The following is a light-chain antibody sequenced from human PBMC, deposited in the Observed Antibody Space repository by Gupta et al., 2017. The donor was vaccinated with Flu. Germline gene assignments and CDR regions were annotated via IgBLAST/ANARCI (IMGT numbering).Light chain of an antibody. J-gene: IGLJ2*01. CDR3: QVWDSSDDHVA. V-gene: IGLV3-21*03. Sequence: GKTASLTCGGNKIGIKSVQWYQQKPGQAPVLVVHDDSDRPSGIPERFSGSNSENTATLTIRRVEAGEEADYYCQVWDSSDDHVAFGGGTKLTVL. CDR1: KIGIKS. CDR2: DDS.